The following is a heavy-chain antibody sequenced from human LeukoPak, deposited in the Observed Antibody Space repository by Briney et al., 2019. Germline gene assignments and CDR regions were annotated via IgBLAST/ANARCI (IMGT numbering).Heavy chain of an antibody. J-gene: IGHJ4*02. V-gene: IGHV3-30*18. CDR2: ISFDGSHK. CDR1: RFTFSACG. CDR3: AKGTAVDRQYFEN. D-gene: IGHD1-1*01. Sequence: AGESLRLSCTASRFTFSACGRHWVRQAPGKGLEWIAAISFDGSHKYYADSVNGRSPISRDNSMNQLYLQMNRLRAEDTAVYYCAKGTAVDRQYFENWGQGTLVTVSS.